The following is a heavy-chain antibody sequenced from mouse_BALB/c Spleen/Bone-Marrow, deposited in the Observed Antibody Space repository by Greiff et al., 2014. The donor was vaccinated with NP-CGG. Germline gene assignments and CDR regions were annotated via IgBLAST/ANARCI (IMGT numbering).Heavy chain of an antibody. CDR1: GYTFTSYW. V-gene: IGHV1-69*02. D-gene: IGHD1-1*01. CDR3: ARDPITTVVATDY. Sequence: VQLQQSGAELVKPGASVKLSCKASGYTFTSYWMHWVKQRPGQGLEWIGEIDPSDSYTNYNQKFKGKATLTVDKSSSTAYMQLSSLTSEDSAVYYCARDPITTVVATDYWGQGTTLTVSS. J-gene: IGHJ2*01. CDR2: IDPSDSYT.